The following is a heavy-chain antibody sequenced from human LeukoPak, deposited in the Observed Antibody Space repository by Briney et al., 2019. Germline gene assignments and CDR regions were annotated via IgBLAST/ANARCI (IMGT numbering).Heavy chain of an antibody. Sequence: GGSLRLSCAASGFTVSSNYMSWVRQAPGKGLEWIGRILSKGSGGTTDYVAAVKGRFTISRDDSQNTIYLQMNSLRAEDTAVYYCAKEAQGCSITSCYFDSWGQGTLVTVSS. D-gene: IGHD2-2*01. CDR1: GFTVSSNY. J-gene: IGHJ4*02. CDR2: ILSKGSGGTT. CDR3: AKEAQGCSITSCYFDS. V-gene: IGHV3-15*01.